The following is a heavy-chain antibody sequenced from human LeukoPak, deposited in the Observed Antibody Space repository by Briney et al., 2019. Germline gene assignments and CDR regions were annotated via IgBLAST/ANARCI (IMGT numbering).Heavy chain of an antibody. CDR1: GGSFSGYY. J-gene: IGHJ4*02. CDR3: ARGPSAVAGTPRTGFDY. CDR2: INHSGST. D-gene: IGHD6-19*01. Sequence: KPSDTLSLTCAVYGGSFSGYYWSWIRQPPGKGLEWIGEINHSGSTNYNPSLKSRVTISVDTSKNQFSLKLSSVTAADTAVYYCARGPSAVAGTPRTGFDYWGQGTLVTVSS. V-gene: IGHV4-34*01.